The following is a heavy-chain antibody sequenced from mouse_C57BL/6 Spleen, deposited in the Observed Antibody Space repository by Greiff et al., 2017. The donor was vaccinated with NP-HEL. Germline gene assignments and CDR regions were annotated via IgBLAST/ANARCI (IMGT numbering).Heavy chain of an antibody. CDR2: IYPGDGDT. J-gene: IGHJ4*01. Sequence: QVQLQQSGAELVKPGASVKISCKASGYAFSSYWMNWVKQRPGKGLEWIGQIYPGDGDTNYNGKFKGKATLTADKSSSTAYMQLSSLTSEDSAVYFCARPPVVATPYEMDYWGQGTSVTVSS. D-gene: IGHD1-1*01. V-gene: IGHV1-80*01. CDR3: ARPPVVATPYEMDY. CDR1: GYAFSSYW.